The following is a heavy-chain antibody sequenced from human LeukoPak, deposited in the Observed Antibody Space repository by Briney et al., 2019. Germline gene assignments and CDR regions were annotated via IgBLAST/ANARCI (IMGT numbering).Heavy chain of an antibody. CDR2: IRSNGRDT. D-gene: IGHD3-22*01. J-gene: IGHJ4*02. Sequence: PGGSLRLSCAASGFTFSEYSMSWVRQAPGKGLEWVSNIRSNGRDTYYTDSVKGRFTISRDNSKNTLYLEMNSLRAEDTAVYYCAKVSTSFWYYYDSSGYLYWGQGTLVIVSS. CDR3: AKVSTSFWYYYDSSGYLY. V-gene: IGHV3-23*01. CDR1: GFTFSEYS.